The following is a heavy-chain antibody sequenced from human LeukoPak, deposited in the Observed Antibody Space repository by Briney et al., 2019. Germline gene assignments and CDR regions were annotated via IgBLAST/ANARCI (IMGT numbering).Heavy chain of an antibody. D-gene: IGHD6-13*01. CDR3: AREFIGSWYWDS. V-gene: IGHV3-21*01. CDR2: ISSGGSYI. Sequence: GGSLRLSCAASGFSFSKYNMNWVRQAPGKGLEWVSSISSGGSYIYYADSVKGRFTISRDNTKNSLYLQMNSLRAEDTAVYLCAREFIGSWYWDSWGQGTLVTVSS. CDR1: GFSFSKYN. J-gene: IGHJ4*02.